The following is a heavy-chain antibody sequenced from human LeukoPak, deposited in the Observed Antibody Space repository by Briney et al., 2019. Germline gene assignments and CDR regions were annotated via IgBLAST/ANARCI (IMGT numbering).Heavy chain of an antibody. D-gene: IGHD3-10*01. J-gene: IGHJ4*02. CDR3: ATYPFRGDTHYFDY. CDR1: GGSISSGGYS. V-gene: IGHV4-30-4*07. CDR2: ISSTGST. Sequence: PSETLSLTCAVSGGSISSGGYSWSWNRQPPGKGLEWIGYISSTGSTYYNPSLKSRLSISLDTSKNQFSLKLSSVTAADTAVYYCATYPFRGDTHYFDYWGQGILVTVSS.